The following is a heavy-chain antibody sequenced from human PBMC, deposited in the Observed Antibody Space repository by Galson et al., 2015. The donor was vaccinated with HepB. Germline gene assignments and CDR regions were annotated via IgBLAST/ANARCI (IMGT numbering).Heavy chain of an antibody. Sequence: SVKVSCKASGGTFSSYAISWVRQAPGQGLEWMGGIIPIFGTANYAQKFQGRVTITADESTSTAYMELSSLRSEDTAVYYCASSSPVLRELEWLPNTYNWFDPWGQGTLVPVSS. CDR2: IIPIFGTA. V-gene: IGHV1-69*13. CDR1: GGTFSSYA. J-gene: IGHJ5*02. CDR3: ASSSPVLRELEWLPNTYNWFDP. D-gene: IGHD3-3*01.